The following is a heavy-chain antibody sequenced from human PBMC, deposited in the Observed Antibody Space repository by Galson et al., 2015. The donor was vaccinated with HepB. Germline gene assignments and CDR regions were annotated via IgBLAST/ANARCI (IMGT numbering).Heavy chain of an antibody. CDR3: ARSLGGSYLLGNAFDI. D-gene: IGHD1-26*01. J-gene: IGHJ3*02. Sequence: ATLSLTCTVSGGSISSYYWSWLRQPPGKGLEWIGYIYYSGSTNYNPSLKSRVTISVDTSKNQFSLKLSSVTAADTAVYYCARSLGGSYLLGNAFDIWGQGTMVTVSS. CDR1: GGSISSYY. V-gene: IGHV4-59*01. CDR2: IYYSGST.